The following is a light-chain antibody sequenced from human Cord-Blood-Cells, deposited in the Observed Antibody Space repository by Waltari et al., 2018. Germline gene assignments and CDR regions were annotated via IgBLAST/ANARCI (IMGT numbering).Light chain of an antibody. J-gene: IGLJ1*01. CDR3: AAWDDSLNGYV. V-gene: IGLV1-44*01. Sequence: QSVLTQPPSASGTPGQRVTISCSGRSSHIGSNTVNWYQQLPGPAPKLLIYRNNQRPSGVPDRFSGSKSGTSASLAISGLQAEDEADYYCAAWDDSLNGYVFGTGTKVTVL. CDR2: RNN. CDR1: SSHIGSNT.